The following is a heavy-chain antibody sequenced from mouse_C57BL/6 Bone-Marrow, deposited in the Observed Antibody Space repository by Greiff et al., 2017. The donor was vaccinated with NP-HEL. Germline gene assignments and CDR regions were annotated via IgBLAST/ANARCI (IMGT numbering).Heavy chain of an antibody. D-gene: IGHD2-10*02. CDR2: ISNLAYSI. J-gene: IGHJ4*01. CDR3: ARSMVKGYYYAMDY. V-gene: IGHV5-15*01. Sequence: EVKLVESGGGLVQPGGSLKLSCAASGFTFSDYGMAWVRQAPRKGPEWVAFISNLAYSIYYADTVTGRFTISRENAKNTLYLEMSSLRSEDTAMYYCARSMVKGYYYAMDYWGQGTSVTVSS. CDR1: GFTFSDYG.